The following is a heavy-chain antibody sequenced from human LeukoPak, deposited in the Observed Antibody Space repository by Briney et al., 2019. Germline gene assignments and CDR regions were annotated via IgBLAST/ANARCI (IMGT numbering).Heavy chain of an antibody. V-gene: IGHV1-18*01. CDR1: GYSFVGYG. J-gene: IGHJ4*02. CDR3: ARDYRGEDY. D-gene: IGHD3-10*01. Sequence: ASVKVSCKASGYSFVGYGITWVRQAPGQGLEWMGWISPYNGNTNYAQKLQGRVTMTTDTSTSTAYMELRSLKSDDTAVYYCARDYRGEDYWGQGTLVTVSS. CDR2: ISPYNGNT.